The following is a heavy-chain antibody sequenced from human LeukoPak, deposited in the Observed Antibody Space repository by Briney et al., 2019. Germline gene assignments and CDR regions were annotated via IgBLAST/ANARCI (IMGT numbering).Heavy chain of an antibody. CDR1: GGSISSGSYY. D-gene: IGHD3-9*01. Sequence: PSETLSLTCTVSGGSISSGSYYWSWIRQPAGKGLEWIGRIYTSGSTNYNPSLKSRVTISVDTSKNQFSLKLSSVTAADTAVYYCARAKYYDILTSPPPNWFDPWGQGTLVTVSS. CDR2: IYTSGST. J-gene: IGHJ5*02. CDR3: ARAKYYDILTSPPPNWFDP. V-gene: IGHV4-61*02.